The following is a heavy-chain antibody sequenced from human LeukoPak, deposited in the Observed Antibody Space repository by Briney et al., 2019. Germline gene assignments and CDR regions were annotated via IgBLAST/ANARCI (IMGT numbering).Heavy chain of an antibody. Sequence: PGGSLRLSCAASGFTLSKYGMHWVRQAPGKGLEWVAVISYDGSNKYYADSVKGRFTISRDNSKNTLYLQMNSLRTEDTAVYYCARDLPYYDRGEVYFDYWGQGTLVTVSS. CDR1: GFTLSKYG. CDR2: ISYDGSNK. J-gene: IGHJ4*02. V-gene: IGHV3-30*03. CDR3: ARDLPYYDRGEVYFDY. D-gene: IGHD3-22*01.